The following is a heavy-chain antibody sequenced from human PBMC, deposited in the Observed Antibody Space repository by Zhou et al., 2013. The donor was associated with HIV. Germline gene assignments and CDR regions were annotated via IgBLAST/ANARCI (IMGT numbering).Heavy chain of an antibody. Sequence: QVHLVQSGAEVKKPGSSVKVSCKTSGGTFSTYAFSWVRQAPGQGLEWMGGISGNNGNTKYAQKFQGRVTMTTDTSTSTAYMELRSLRSDDTAVYYCARVVFDRSDYWGQGTLVTVSS. J-gene: IGHJ4*02. V-gene: IGHV1-18*01. CDR3: ARVVFDRSDY. CDR1: GGTFSTYA. D-gene: IGHD3-9*01. CDR2: ISGNNGNT.